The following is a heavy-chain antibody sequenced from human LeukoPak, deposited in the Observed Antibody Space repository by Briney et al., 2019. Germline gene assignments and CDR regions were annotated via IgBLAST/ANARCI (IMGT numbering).Heavy chain of an antibody. CDR3: ARADWSMLEY. V-gene: IGHV1-2*02. CDR1: GYTFIVYH. J-gene: IGHJ4*02. D-gene: IGHD1-1*01. Sequence: ASVKLSFKASGYTFIVYHMHWLRQAPGQGLEWMGWINPNSGDTNFAQKFQGRVTMTRDTSISTVYMELSRLTSDDTAVYYCARADWSMLEYWGEGTLVTVSS. CDR2: INPNSGDT.